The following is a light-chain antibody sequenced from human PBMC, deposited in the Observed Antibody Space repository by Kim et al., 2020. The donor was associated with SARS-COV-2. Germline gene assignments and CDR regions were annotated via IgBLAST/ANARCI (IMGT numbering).Light chain of an antibody. Sequence: VSPGERATLSCRASQSVSSTLAWYQQKPGQAPRLLIYGASTRATGIPARFSGSGSGTEFTLTISSLQSEDFAVYYCQQYNIWPTTFGQGTRLEIK. J-gene: IGKJ5*01. CDR2: GAS. CDR3: QQYNIWPTT. V-gene: IGKV3-15*01. CDR1: QSVSST.